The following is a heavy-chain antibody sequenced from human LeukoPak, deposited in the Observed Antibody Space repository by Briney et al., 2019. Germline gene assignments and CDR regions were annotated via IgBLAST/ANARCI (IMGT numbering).Heavy chain of an antibody. D-gene: IGHD6-19*01. J-gene: IGHJ4*02. CDR2: IYYSGST. CDR3: ARHYRYRSGWYFDY. Sequence: PSETLSLTCTVSGGSISSYYWSWIRQPPGKGLEWIGYIYYSGSTNYNPSLKSRVTISVDTSKNQFSLKLSSVTAADTAVYYCARHYRYRSGWYFDYWGQGTLVTVSS. CDR1: GGSISSYY. V-gene: IGHV4-59*08.